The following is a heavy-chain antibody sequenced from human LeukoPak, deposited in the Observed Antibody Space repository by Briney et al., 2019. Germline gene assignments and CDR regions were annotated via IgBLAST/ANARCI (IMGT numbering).Heavy chain of an antibody. CDR1: GGSISSGSYY. J-gene: IGHJ4*02. CDR2: IYTSGST. D-gene: IGHD5-18*01. V-gene: IGHV4-61*02. Sequence: SQTLSLTCTVSGGSISSGSYYWSWIRQPAGKGLEWIGRIYTSGSTNYNPSLKSRVTISADTSKNQFSLKLSSVTAADTAVYYCARLGYSYGFACDYWGQGTLVTVSS. CDR3: ARLGYSYGFACDY.